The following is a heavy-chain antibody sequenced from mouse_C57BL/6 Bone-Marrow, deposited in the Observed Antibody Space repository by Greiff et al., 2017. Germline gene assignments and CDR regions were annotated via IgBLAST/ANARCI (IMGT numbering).Heavy chain of an antibody. J-gene: IGHJ2*01. V-gene: IGHV5-9-1*02. CDR3: TRDLGKYYFDY. D-gene: IGHD4-1*01. CDR2: ISSGSDYI. CDR1: GFTFSSYA. Sequence: EVMLVESGEGLVKPGGSLKLSCAASGFTFSSYAMSWVRQTPEKRLEWVAYISSGSDYIYYADTVKGRFTIARDNARNTLYLQMSSLKSEDTAMYYCTRDLGKYYFDYWGQGTTLTVSS.